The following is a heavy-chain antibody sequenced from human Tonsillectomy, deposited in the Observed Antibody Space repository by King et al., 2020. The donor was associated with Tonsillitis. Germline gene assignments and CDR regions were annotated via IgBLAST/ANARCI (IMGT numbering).Heavy chain of an antibody. CDR1: GGTFSHG. V-gene: IGHV1-69*01. CDR3: ARGIGTTGTTGAFDI. J-gene: IGHJ3*02. CDR2: SIPIFGTV. Sequence: VQLVQSGAEVKKPGSSVKVSCKASGGTFSHGLNWVRQAPGQGLEWMGGSIPIFGTVKIAQKSQGRVTITADEPTSTAYMELSSLRSDDTAVYFCARGIGTTGTTGAFDIWGQGTVVIVSS. D-gene: IGHD1-1*01.